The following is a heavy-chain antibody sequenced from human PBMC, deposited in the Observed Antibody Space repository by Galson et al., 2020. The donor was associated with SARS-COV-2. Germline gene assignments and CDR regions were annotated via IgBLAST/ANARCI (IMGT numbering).Heavy chain of an antibody. CDR2: INQDGSEK. J-gene: IGHJ3*02. CDR3: ARRTHYYDSSGYSNAFDI. D-gene: IGHD3-22*01. Sequence: SCAASGFTFSTYWMTRVRQAPGTGMEWVANINQDGSEKYYVDSVRGRFTISRDTAKNALYLQMNSLRDEDTAVYYCARRTHYYDSSGYSNAFDIWGQETMVTVSS. CDR1: GFTFSTYW. V-gene: IGHV3-7*03.